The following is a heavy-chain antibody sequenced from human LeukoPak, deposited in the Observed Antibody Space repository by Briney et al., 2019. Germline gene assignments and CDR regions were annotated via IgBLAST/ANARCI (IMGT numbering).Heavy chain of an antibody. D-gene: IGHD4-17*01. Sequence: GGSLRLSCAASGFTFSSYGMHWVRQAPGEGLEWVSSITSSSSYIYYADSVKGRFTISRDNAKNSLYLQMTSLRVEDTAVYYCAKTYGHFDDWGQGTLVTVSS. J-gene: IGHJ4*02. V-gene: IGHV3-21*01. CDR3: AKTYGHFDD. CDR2: ITSSSSYI. CDR1: GFTFSSYG.